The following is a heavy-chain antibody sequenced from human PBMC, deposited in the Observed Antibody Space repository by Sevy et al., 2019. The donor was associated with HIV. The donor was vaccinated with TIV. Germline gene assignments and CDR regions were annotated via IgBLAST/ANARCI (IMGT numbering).Heavy chain of an antibody. J-gene: IGHJ3*02. Sequence: GGSLRLSCAASGFTFSSYGMHWVRQAPGKGLEWVAVISYDGSNKYYAHSVKGRFTISRDNSKNTLYLQMNSLRAEDTAVYYCAKGKRIVGATTAFDIWGQGTMVTVSS. CDR1: GFTFSSYG. CDR3: AKGKRIVGATTAFDI. V-gene: IGHV3-30*18. CDR2: ISYDGSNK. D-gene: IGHD1-26*01.